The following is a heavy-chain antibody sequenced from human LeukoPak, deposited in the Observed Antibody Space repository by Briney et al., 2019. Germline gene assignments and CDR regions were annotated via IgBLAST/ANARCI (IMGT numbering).Heavy chain of an antibody. J-gene: IGHJ3*02. D-gene: IGHD5-18*01. CDR2: IYPRDSDT. CDR1: GYGFTTYW. Sequence: GESLKISCKGSGYGFTTYWIAWVRQMPGKGLEWMGIIYPRDSDTRYSPSFQGQVTISADKSISTAYLQWSSLKASDTAMYYCARAPYSYGPNTDAFDIWGQGTMVTVSS. CDR3: ARAPYSYGPNTDAFDI. V-gene: IGHV5-51*01.